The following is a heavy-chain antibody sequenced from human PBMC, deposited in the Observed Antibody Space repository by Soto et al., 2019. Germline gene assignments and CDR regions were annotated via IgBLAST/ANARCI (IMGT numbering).Heavy chain of an antibody. CDR1: GFTFSSYG. J-gene: IGHJ6*02. CDR2: TSYDGSYR. CDR3: ASKHPNYYTVDI. Sequence: QVQLVESGGGVVQPGRSLRLSCAASGFTFSSYGMHWVRQAPGKGLEWVAFTSYDGSYRYYADSVKGRFTISRDNSKSTVYLQMNSLRVEDTAVYYCASKHPNYYTVDIWGQGTTVVVSS. V-gene: IGHV3-30*03.